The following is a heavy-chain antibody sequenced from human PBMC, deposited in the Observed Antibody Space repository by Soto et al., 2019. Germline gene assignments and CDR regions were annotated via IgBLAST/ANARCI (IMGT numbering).Heavy chain of an antibody. D-gene: IGHD3-16*01. V-gene: IGHV1-18*01. CDR3: AMVDVYVTPSPQDV. CDR1: GYTFTRYG. CDR2: INTYNGNT. J-gene: IGHJ6*02. Sequence: QVQLVQSGAEVKNPGASVKVSCKASGYTFTRYGIGWARQAPGQGLEWMGWINTYNGNTNYAQNVQGRVTLTTDTSTSTAYMELRSRGSNDTAIYYCAMVDVYVTPSPQDVWGQGTTVIVSS.